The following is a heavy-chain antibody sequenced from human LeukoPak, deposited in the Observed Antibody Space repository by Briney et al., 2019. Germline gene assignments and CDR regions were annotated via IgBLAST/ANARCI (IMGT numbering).Heavy chain of an antibody. CDR2: INHSGSN. CDR3: ASLPYAPERYFDFWSGYYKVANWFDP. J-gene: IGHJ5*02. Sequence: PSETLSLTCAVYGVSFSGYYWSWIRQPPGRGLEWIGEINHSGSNNYNPSLKSGVTKSVDTSTNQFSLKLSSGTAAITAVYYSASLPYAPERYFDFWSGYYKVANWFDPWGQGTLATVSS. V-gene: IGHV4-34*01. CDR1: GVSFSGYY. D-gene: IGHD3-3*01.